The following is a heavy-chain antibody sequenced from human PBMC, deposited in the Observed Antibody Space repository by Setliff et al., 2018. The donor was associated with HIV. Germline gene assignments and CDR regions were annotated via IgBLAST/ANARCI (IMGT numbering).Heavy chain of an antibody. V-gene: IGHV3-7*03. CDR1: TFTFDSFS. Sequence: GGSLRLSCATSTFTFDSFSMTWVRQAPGKGLEWVANINQDGSEKNYLDSVKGRFAISKDFAKRSVYLQMDNLRAEDTATYYCARNTDVDSVYRPFHIWGQGTMVTVSS. CDR3: ARNTDVDSVYRPFHI. D-gene: IGHD1-26*01. J-gene: IGHJ3*02. CDR2: INQDGSEK.